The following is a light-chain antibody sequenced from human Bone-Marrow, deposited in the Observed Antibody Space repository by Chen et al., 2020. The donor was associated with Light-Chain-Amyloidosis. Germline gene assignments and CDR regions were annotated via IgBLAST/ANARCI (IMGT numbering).Light chain of an antibody. CDR1: NIGSTS. V-gene: IGLV3-21*02. CDR2: DDS. J-gene: IGLJ3*02. Sequence: SYVLTQPSSVSVAPGQTATIACGGNNIGSTSVHWYQQTPGQAPLLVVYDDSDRPSGIPERLSGSNSGKTATLTIRRVEAGDEADYYCQVWDRSRDRPVFGGGTKLTVL. CDR3: QVWDRSRDRPV.